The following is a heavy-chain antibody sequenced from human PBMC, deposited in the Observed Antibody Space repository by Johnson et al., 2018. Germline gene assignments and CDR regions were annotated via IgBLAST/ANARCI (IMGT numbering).Heavy chain of an antibody. CDR2: ISYDGSNT. CDR1: GFAFNTYG. V-gene: IGHV3-30*18. CDR3: AKEMGWYLGYFYYYMDV. Sequence: QVRLGQCGGGVVQPGRSLRLSCAASGFAFNTYGIHWVRQAPGKGLEWVAVISYDGSNTNYADSVKGRFTISRDNSKNMLCLEMKSLRADDTAVYSCAKEMGWYLGYFYYYMDVWGKGTTVTVSS. D-gene: IGHD6-19*01. J-gene: IGHJ6*03.